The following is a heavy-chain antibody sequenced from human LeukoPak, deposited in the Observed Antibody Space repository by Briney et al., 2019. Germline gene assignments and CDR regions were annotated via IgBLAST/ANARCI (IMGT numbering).Heavy chain of an antibody. CDR1: GFTFSSYA. CDR3: AKDQRAVAGTCFDN. Sequence: GGSLRLSCTASGFTFSSYAMTWVRHAPGKGLEYVADISGSGNSPNYADSVKGRFTISRDNSNNTLYLQMKTLSPEDTAVYYCAKDQRAVAGTCFDNWGQGTLVIVSS. CDR2: ISGSGNSP. J-gene: IGHJ4*02. D-gene: IGHD6-19*01. V-gene: IGHV3-23*01.